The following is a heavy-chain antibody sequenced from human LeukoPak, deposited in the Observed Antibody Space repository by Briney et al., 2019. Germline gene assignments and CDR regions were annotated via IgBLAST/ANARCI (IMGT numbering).Heavy chain of an antibody. D-gene: IGHD1-26*01. Sequence: ASVTVSCKASGYTFTGYYMHWVRQAPGQGLEWMGWINPNSGGTNYAQKFQGRVTMTRDTSISTAYMELSRLRSDDTAVYYCARDVGWELRFNWFDPWGQGTLVTVSS. CDR1: GYTFTGYY. CDR3: ARDVGWELRFNWFDP. V-gene: IGHV1-2*02. CDR2: INPNSGGT. J-gene: IGHJ5*02.